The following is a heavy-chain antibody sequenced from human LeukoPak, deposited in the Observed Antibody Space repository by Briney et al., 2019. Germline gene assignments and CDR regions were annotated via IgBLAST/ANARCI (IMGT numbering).Heavy chain of an antibody. D-gene: IGHD1-1*01. J-gene: IGHJ5*02. CDR1: GGSIRSHY. V-gene: IGHV4-4*09. CDR2: IYIRGTT. Sequence: EPSETLSLTCTVSGGSIRSHYWSWIRQPPGKGLEWIGHIYIRGTTDYNPSLKSRVTMSIDTSKNQFSLKLSSVTAADTAVYYCARLENVDWFDPWGQGTLVIVSS. CDR3: ARLENVDWFDP.